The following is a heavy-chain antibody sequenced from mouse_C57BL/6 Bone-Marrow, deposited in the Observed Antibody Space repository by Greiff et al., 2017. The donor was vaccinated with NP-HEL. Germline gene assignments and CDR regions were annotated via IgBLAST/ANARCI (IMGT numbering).Heavy chain of an antibody. V-gene: IGHV5-15*01. J-gene: IGHJ4*01. CDR2: ISNLAYSI. D-gene: IGHD2-4*01. CDR3: ARDDYDYDNAMDY. CDR1: GFTFSDYG. Sequence: EVKLMESGGGLVQPGGSLKLSCAASGFTFSDYGMAWVRQAPRKGPEWVAFISNLAYSIYYADTVTGRFPISRENAKNTLYLEMSSLRAEDTAMYDCARDDYDYDNAMDYWGQGTSVTVSS.